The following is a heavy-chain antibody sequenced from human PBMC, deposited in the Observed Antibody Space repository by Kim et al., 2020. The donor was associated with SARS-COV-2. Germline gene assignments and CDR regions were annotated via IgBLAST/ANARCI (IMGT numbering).Heavy chain of an antibody. D-gene: IGHD6-19*01. CDR3: AKVGEQWLAFDY. Sequence: YYADSVKGRFTISRDNSKNTLYLQMNSLRAEDTAVYYCAKVGEQWLAFDYWGQGTLVTVSS. V-gene: IGHV3-23*01. J-gene: IGHJ4*02.